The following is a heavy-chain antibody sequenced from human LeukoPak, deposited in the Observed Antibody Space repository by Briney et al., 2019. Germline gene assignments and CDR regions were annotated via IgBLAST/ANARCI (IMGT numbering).Heavy chain of an antibody. CDR3: ARERNDCYGSSGCVGDSYMDV. D-gene: IGHD3-22*01. J-gene: IGHJ6*03. CDR1: GYTFTSYA. CDR2: INTNTGNP. V-gene: IGHV7-4-1*02. Sequence: ASVKVCCKASGYTFTSYAMNWVRQAPGQGLEWMGWINTNTGNPTYAQGFTGRFVFSLDTSVSTAYLQISSLKADDTAVYYCARERNDCYGSSGCVGDSYMDVWGKGTTVTVSS.